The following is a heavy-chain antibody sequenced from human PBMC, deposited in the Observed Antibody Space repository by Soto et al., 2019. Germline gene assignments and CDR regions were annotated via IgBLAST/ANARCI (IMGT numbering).Heavy chain of an antibody. V-gene: IGHV1-2*04. CDR3: ARGDSTDCSNGVCSFFYNHGMDV. CDR1: GYSFTDYH. CDR2: INPKSGGT. D-gene: IGHD2-8*01. J-gene: IGHJ6*02. Sequence: GASVKVSCKASGYSFTDYHIHWVRQAPGQGLEWLARINPKSGGTSTAQKFQGWVTMTTDTSISTASMELTRLTSEDTAIYYCARGDSTDCSNGVCSFFYNHGMDVWGQGTTVTVSS.